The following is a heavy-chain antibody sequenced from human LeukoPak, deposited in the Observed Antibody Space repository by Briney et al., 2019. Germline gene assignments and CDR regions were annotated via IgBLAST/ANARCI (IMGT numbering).Heavy chain of an antibody. CDR2: IYHSGST. Sequence: SETLSLTCTVSGYSISSGYYWGWIRQPPGKGLEWIGSIYHSGSTYYNPSLKSRVTISVDTSKNQFSLKLSSVTAADTAVYYCARGLGYYYDSSGFRYFDYWGQGTLVTVSS. CDR3: ARGLGYYYDSSGFRYFDY. D-gene: IGHD3-22*01. V-gene: IGHV4-38-2*02. CDR1: GYSISSGYY. J-gene: IGHJ4*02.